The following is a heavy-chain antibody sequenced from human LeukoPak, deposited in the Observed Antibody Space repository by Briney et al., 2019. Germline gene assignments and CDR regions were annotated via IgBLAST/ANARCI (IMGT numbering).Heavy chain of an antibody. CDR3: AKAGRWPSYFDY. D-gene: IGHD3-16*01. J-gene: IGHJ4*02. CDR2: ISRSGDTT. V-gene: IGHV3-23*01. Sequence: GGSLRLSCAASGFTFGSYAMSWVRQAPGKGLEWVSAISRSGDTTYYADSVKGRFTISRDNSKNTLYLQMNSLRAEDTAVYYCAKAGRWPSYFDYWGQGTLVTVSS. CDR1: GFTFGSYA.